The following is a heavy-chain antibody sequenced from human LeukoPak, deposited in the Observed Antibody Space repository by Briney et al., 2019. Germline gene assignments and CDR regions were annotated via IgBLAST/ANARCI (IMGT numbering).Heavy chain of an antibody. D-gene: IGHD2-2*01. Sequence: ASVKVSCKASGYSFSNNHIHWVRQAPGQGLEWMGWINTYSGYTNYAQSFQGRVTLTTDTSMSTANMELRSLRSDDTAVYYCARSVIPSARHYYFYMDVWGEGSTVTVSS. J-gene: IGHJ6*03. CDR2: INTYSGYT. CDR1: GYSFSNNH. V-gene: IGHV1-18*01. CDR3: ARSVIPSARHYYFYMDV.